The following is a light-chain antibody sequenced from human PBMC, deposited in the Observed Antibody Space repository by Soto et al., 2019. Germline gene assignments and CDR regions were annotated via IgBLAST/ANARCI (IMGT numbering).Light chain of an antibody. J-gene: IGKJ5*01. V-gene: IGKV1-39*01. CDR1: QYIRRY. Sequence: DLQMTQSPCSLCASLGDRVPITCRAGQYIRRYLNWYQQKPGKAPKLLIYAASTLQSGVPSRFSGSGSGTDFTFTISCLQPEDFATYYCQQYDSSPITFGQGTRLEIK. CDR3: QQYDSSPIT. CDR2: AAS.